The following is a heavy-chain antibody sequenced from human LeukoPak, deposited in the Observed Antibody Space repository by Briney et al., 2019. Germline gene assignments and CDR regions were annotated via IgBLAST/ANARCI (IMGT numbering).Heavy chain of an antibody. Sequence: RGSLRLSCAASGFTFSSDWMHWVRQAPGKGLVWVSRINSDGSSRNYADSVKGRFTISRDNAKNTLYLQVKSLRAEDTAVYYCARDLKAGERDYWGQGTLVTVSS. CDR3: ARDLKAGERDY. V-gene: IGHV3-74*01. CDR2: INSDGSSR. CDR1: GFTFSSDW. J-gene: IGHJ4*02. D-gene: IGHD3-16*01.